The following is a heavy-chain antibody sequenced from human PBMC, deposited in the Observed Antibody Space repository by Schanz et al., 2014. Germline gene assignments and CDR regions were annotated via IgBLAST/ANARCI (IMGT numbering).Heavy chain of an antibody. CDR3: AKDIAPLAARPGYGMDV. V-gene: IGHV3-23*01. J-gene: IGHJ6*02. D-gene: IGHD3-16*02. CDR2: ISSSGST. Sequence: EGQLLESGGGLVQPGGSLRLSCAASGFTFSSYGMSWVCQAPGKGLEWVSGISSSGSTYYADSVKGRFTISRDNSKNTLYPQKNSLRAEDPAVYYRAKDIAPLAARPGYGMDVWGQGTTVTVSS. CDR1: GFTFSSYG.